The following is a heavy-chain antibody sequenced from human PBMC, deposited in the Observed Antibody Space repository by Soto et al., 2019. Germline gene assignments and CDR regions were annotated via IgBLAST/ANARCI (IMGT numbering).Heavy chain of an antibody. V-gene: IGHV1-2*04. Sequence: ASVKVSCKASGYTFTGYYMHWVRQAPGQGLEWMGWINPNSGGTNYAQKFQGWVTMTRDTSISTAHMELSRLRSDDTAVYYCARSPGGVVTAMYYFDYWGQGTLVTVSS. CDR2: INPNSGGT. J-gene: IGHJ4*02. CDR3: ARSPGGVVTAMYYFDY. D-gene: IGHD2-21*02. CDR1: GYTFTGYY.